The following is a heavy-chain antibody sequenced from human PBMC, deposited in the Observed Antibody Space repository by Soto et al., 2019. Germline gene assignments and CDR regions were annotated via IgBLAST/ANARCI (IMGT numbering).Heavy chain of an antibody. J-gene: IGHJ6*02. CDR1: GGSISSGDYY. CDR2: IYYSGST. Sequence: PSETLSLTCTVSGGSISSGDYYWSWIRQPPGKGLDWIGYIYYSGSTYYNPSLKSRVTISVDTSKNQFSLKLSSVTAADTAVYYCARNLVVTAIPGIYYYYGMDVWGQGTTVTVSS. D-gene: IGHD2-21*02. V-gene: IGHV4-30-4*01. CDR3: ARNLVVTAIPGIYYYYGMDV.